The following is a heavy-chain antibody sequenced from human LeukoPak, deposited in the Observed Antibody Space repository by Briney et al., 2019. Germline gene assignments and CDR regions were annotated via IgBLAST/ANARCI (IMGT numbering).Heavy chain of an antibody. J-gene: IGHJ4*02. CDR3: ARIHYCGSTSCYAELDY. CDR1: GYTFISYG. CDR2: ISAYNNNT. D-gene: IGHD2-2*01. V-gene: IGHV1-18*01. Sequence: ASMNVSCKASGYTFISYGLSWVRQAPGQGLEWMGWISAYNNNTKYAQKFQGRVTMTTDTSTSTAYMELRSLRFDDTAVYYCARIHYCGSTSCYAELDYWGQGTLVTVSS.